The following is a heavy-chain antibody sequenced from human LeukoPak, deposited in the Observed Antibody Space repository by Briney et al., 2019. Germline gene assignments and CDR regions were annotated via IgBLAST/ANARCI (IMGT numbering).Heavy chain of an antibody. CDR1: GYGFTSHY. D-gene: IGHD6-19*01. CDR3: ARVAGTLFDY. Sequence: ASVKVSCKASGYGFTSHYMHWVRQAPGQGLEWMGLINPSGSSTLYAQKFQGRVTMTRDMSTTTDYMELSSLRSEDMAVYYCARVAGTLFDYWGQGTLVTVSS. CDR2: INPSGSST. J-gene: IGHJ4*02. V-gene: IGHV1-46*01.